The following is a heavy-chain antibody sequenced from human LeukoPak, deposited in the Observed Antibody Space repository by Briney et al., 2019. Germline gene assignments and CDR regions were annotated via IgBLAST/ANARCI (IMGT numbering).Heavy chain of an antibody. V-gene: IGHV3-23*01. D-gene: IGHD6-6*01. CDR3: AKRFGSSSRNSDY. J-gene: IGHJ4*02. CDR2: IRANGGTT. CDR1: GFTFSSYY. Sequence: GGSLRLSCAASGFTFSSYYMSWVRQAPGKGLEWLSVIRANGGTTYYADSVKGRFTISRDNSRNTLYLQMNSLRAEDTAVYYCAKRFGSSSRNSDYWGQGTLVTVSS.